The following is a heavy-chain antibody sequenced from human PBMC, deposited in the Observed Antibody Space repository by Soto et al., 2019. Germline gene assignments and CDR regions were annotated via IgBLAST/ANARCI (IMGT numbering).Heavy chain of an antibody. CDR2: IQQTGIT. J-gene: IGHJ4*02. V-gene: IGHV4-34*11. CDR1: GGSFSGYY. Sequence: SETLSLTCAVYGGSFSGYYWSWIRQPPGNGLEWIGYIQQTGITYYTPSLKSRVTISLDRSNNQFSLNLSSVTAADTAVYFCARDRKQSNYFDYWGQGTLVTVSS. CDR3: ARDRKQSNYFDY.